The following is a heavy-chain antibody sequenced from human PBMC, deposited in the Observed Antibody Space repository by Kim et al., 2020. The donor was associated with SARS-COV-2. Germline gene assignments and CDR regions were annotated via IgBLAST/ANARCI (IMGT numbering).Heavy chain of an antibody. J-gene: IGHJ6*02. CDR3: ARDVAAAGTYYYYGMDV. Sequence: SVKVSCKASGGTFSSYAISWVRQAPGQGLEWMGRIIPILGIANYAQKFQGRVTITADKSTSTAYMELSSLRSEDTAVYYCARDVAAAGTYYYYGMDVWGQGTTVTVSS. CDR1: GGTFSSYA. D-gene: IGHD6-13*01. CDR2: IIPILGIA. V-gene: IGHV1-69*04.